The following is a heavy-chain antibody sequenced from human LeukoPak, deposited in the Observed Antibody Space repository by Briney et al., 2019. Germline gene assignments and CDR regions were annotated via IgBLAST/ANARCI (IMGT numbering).Heavy chain of an antibody. D-gene: IGHD3-16*02. CDR3: AKLWGGVISGYYYMDV. Sequence: GGSLRLSCAASGFTFSSYSMNWVRQAPGKGLEWVSYISSSSSTIYYADSVKGRFTISRDNAKNSLYLQMNSLRAEDTAVYYCAKLWGGVISGYYYMDVWGKGTTVTVSS. V-gene: IGHV3-48*01. CDR1: GFTFSSYS. J-gene: IGHJ6*03. CDR2: ISSSSSTI.